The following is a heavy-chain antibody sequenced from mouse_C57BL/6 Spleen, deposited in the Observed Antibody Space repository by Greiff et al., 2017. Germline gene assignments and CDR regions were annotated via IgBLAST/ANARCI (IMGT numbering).Heavy chain of an antibody. V-gene: IGHV5-17*01. Sequence: EVKLMESGGGLVKPGGSLKLSCAASGFTFSDYGMHWVRQAPEKGLEWVAYISSGSSTIYYADTVKGRFTISRDNAKNTLFLQMTSLRSEDTAMYYCARRTTVPLLPMDYWGQGTSVTVSS. J-gene: IGHJ4*01. CDR1: GFTFSDYG. D-gene: IGHD1-1*01. CDR2: ISSGSSTI. CDR3: ARRTTVPLLPMDY.